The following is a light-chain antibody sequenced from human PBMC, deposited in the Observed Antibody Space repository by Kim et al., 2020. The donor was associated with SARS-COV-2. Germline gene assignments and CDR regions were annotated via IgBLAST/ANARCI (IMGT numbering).Light chain of an antibody. Sequence: GQRVTISCSGSSSNIGRNTVTWYQQLPQTAPKLVSYRNDQRPSGVPDRFSGSKSGTSASLAISGLQSEDEADYYCAAWDDSLNGYVFGTGTKVTVL. CDR3: AAWDDSLNGYV. CDR2: RND. CDR1: SSNIGRNT. V-gene: IGLV1-44*01. J-gene: IGLJ1*01.